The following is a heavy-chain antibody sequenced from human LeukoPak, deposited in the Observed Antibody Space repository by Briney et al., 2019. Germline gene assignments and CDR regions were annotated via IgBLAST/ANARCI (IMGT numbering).Heavy chain of an antibody. V-gene: IGHV4-4*09. D-gene: IGHD6-6*01. J-gene: IGHJ4*02. CDR3: AGSLAARLVY. CDR1: GGSISSYY. CDR2: IYTSGST. Sequence: SETLSLTCTVSGGSISSYYWSWIRQPPGKGLEWIGYIYTSGSTNYNPSLKGRVTISVDTSKNQFSLKLSSVTAADTAVYYCAGSLAARLVYWGQGTLVTVSS.